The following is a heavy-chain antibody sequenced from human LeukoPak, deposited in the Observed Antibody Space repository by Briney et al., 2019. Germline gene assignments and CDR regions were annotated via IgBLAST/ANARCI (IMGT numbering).Heavy chain of an antibody. CDR1: RFTFSSYG. Sequence: GGSLRLSCAASRFTFSSYGMHWVRQAPGKGLEWVAFIRSDGINKYYADSVKGRFTISRDNSKNTLFLQMNSLRAEDTAVYYCAKMGKTENHYGSGRFSYYYYMDVWGKGTTVTISS. CDR2: IRSDGINK. D-gene: IGHD3-10*01. V-gene: IGHV3-30*02. J-gene: IGHJ6*03. CDR3: AKMGKTENHYGSGRFSYYYYMDV.